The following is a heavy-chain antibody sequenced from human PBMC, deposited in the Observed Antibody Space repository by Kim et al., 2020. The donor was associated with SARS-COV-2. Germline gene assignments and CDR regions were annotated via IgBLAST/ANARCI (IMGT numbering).Heavy chain of an antibody. V-gene: IGHV3-53*04. CDR1: GFTVSSNY. CDR3: AREGDYYDSSGYLDWYFDL. D-gene: IGHD3-22*01. CDR2: IYSGGST. J-gene: IGHJ2*01. Sequence: GGSLRLSCAASGFTVSSNYMSWVRQAPGKGLEWVSVIYSGGSTYYADSVKGRFTISRHNSKNTLYLQMNSLRAEDTAVYYCAREGDYYDSSGYLDWYFDLWGRGTLVTVSS.